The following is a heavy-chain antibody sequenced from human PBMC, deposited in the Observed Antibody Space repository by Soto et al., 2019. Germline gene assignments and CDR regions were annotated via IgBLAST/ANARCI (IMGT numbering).Heavy chain of an antibody. CDR3: ARGSWKLVRFDY. D-gene: IGHD6-13*01. V-gene: IGHV4-34*01. CDR2: INHSGST. CDR1: GGSFSGYY. Sequence: SLTCAVYGGSFSGYYWSWIRQPPGKGLEWIGEINHSGSTNYNPSLKSRVTISVDTSKNQFSLKLSSVTAADTAVYYCARGSWKLVRFDYWGQGTLVTVSS. J-gene: IGHJ4*02.